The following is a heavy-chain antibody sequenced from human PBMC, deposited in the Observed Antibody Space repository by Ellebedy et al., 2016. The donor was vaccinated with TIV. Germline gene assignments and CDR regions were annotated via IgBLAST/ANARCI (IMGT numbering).Heavy chain of an antibody. V-gene: IGHV1-24*01. J-gene: IGHJ6*02. D-gene: IGHD6-19*01. CDR3: AREWLVRYYYYYYGMDV. CDR2: FDPEDGET. Sequence: AASVKVSCKVSGYTLTELSMHWVRQAPGKGLEWMGGFDPEDGETIYAQKFQGRVTMTRDTSTSTVYMELSSLRSEDTAVYYCAREWLVRYYYYYYGMDVWGQGTTVTVSS. CDR1: GYTLTELS.